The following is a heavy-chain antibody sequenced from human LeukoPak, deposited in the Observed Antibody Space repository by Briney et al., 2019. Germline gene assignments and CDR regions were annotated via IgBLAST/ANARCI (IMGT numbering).Heavy chain of an antibody. V-gene: IGHV4-61*02. CDR3: ARGGGATRIDY. Sequence: SQTLSLTCSVSGDSIRSGTYYWSWIRQPAGKGLEWIGRIYTSGSTSYNPSLKSRVTISVDTSKNRFSLKLTSVTAADTAVYYCARGGGATRIDYWGRGTLVTVSS. J-gene: IGHJ4*02. CDR2: IYTSGST. D-gene: IGHD5-12*01. CDR1: GDSIRSGTYY.